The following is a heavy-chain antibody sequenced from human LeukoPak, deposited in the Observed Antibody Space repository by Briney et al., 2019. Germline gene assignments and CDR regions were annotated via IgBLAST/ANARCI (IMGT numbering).Heavy chain of an antibody. J-gene: IGHJ4*02. CDR1: GFTFSSYG. Sequence: GGSLRLSCAASGFTFSSYGMHWVRQAPGKGLEWVAFIRYDGSNKYYADSVKGRFTISRDNSKNTLYLLMNSLRAEDTAIYYCAKRIVVVVAATYYWGQGTLVTVSS. CDR3: AKRIVVVVAATYY. V-gene: IGHV3-30*02. D-gene: IGHD2-15*01. CDR2: IRYDGSNK.